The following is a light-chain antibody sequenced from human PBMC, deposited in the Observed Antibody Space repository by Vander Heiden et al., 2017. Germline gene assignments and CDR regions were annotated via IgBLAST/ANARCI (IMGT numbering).Light chain of an antibody. V-gene: IGKV3-20*01. CDR1: QSVSSSY. Sequence: EIVLTQSPGTLSLSPGERATHSCRASQSVSSSYLAWYQQKPGQAPRLLIYGASSRATGIPDRFSGSGSGTDFTLTISRLEPEDFAVYYCQQDGSSPRTFGQGTKVEIK. J-gene: IGKJ1*01. CDR2: GAS. CDR3: QQDGSSPRT.